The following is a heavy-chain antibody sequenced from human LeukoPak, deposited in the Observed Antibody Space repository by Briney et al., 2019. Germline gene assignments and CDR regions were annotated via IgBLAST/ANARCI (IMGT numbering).Heavy chain of an antibody. V-gene: IGHV5-51*01. D-gene: IGHD6-13*01. CDR2: IYPGDSDT. J-gene: IGHJ4*02. CDR3: ARRIAAAGSIGTRYFDY. CDR1: GYSFANYW. Sequence: GESLKISCKGSGYSFANYWIGWVRQMPGKGLEWMGTIYPGDSDTKYSPSFQGQVTISADKSISTAYLQWSSLKASDAAMYYCARRIAAAGSIGTRYFDYWGQGTLVTVSS.